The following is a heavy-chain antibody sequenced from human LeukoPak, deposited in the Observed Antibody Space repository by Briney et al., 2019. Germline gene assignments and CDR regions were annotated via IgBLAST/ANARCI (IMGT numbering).Heavy chain of an antibody. CDR3: ARAREFYGLTYYFDY. V-gene: IGHV4-39*07. Sequence: PSETLSLTCTVSGGSISSSSYYWGWIRQPPGKGLEWIGSIYYSGSTYYNPSLKSRVTISVDRSKNQFSLKLSSVTAADTAVYYCARAREFYGLTYYFDYWGQGTLVTVSS. D-gene: IGHD3-10*01. CDR1: GGSISSSSYY. CDR2: IYYSGST. J-gene: IGHJ4*02.